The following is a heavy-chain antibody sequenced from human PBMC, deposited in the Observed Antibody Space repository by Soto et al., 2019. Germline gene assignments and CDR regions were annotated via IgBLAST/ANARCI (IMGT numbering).Heavy chain of an antibody. CDR1: GDTFKNGV. V-gene: IGHV1-69*01. J-gene: IGHJ6*04. CDR2: IIPLFGTT. Sequence: QVQVVRSGVEVRRTGSSVKVSCKASGDTFKNGVISWVRQAPGQGLEWMGGIIPLFGTTDFAQRSKGRLTITTDESTTTAYMEQSRLRSEDTATYYCAAELGFGKLSVVWGEGTTVIVSP. CDR3: AAELGFGKLSVV. D-gene: IGHD3-10*01.